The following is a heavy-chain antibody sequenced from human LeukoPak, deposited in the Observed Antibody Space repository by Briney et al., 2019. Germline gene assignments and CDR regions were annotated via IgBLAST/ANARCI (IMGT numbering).Heavy chain of an antibody. V-gene: IGHV4-59*01. CDR2: IYYSGST. CDR3: ARSSGYYFFDY. CDR1: GGSISSYY. Sequence: PSETLSLTCIVSGGSISSYYWSWIRQPPGKGPEWIGYIYYSGSTNYNPSLKSRVTISVDTSKNQFSLKLSSVTAADTAVYYCARSSGYYFFDYWGQGTLVTVSS. J-gene: IGHJ4*02. D-gene: IGHD3-22*01.